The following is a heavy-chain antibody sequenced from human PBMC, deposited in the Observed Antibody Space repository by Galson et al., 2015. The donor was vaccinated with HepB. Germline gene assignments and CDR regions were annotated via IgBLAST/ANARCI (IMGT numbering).Heavy chain of an antibody. CDR2: ISSSSSYT. Sequence: SLRLSCAASGFTFSDYHMSWIRQAPGKGLEWVSYISSSSSYTNYADSVKGRFTISRDNAKNSLYLQMNSLRAEDTAVYYCARAPHEYSSGFDPWGQGTLVTVSS. CDR3: ARAPHEYSSGFDP. J-gene: IGHJ5*02. CDR1: GFTFSDYH. D-gene: IGHD6-19*01. V-gene: IGHV3-11*03.